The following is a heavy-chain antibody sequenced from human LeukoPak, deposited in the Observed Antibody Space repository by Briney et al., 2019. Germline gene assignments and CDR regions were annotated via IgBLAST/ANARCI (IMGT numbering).Heavy chain of an antibody. CDR1: GFTFSSNS. V-gene: IGHV3-21*01. J-gene: IGHJ4*02. CDR2: IDPGSHYI. D-gene: IGHD3-10*01. Sequence: GGTLRLSCAASGFTFSSNSTNWVRQAPGKGLQWVSSIDPGSHYIYYADSVKDRFTISRDNAKNSLFLQMNSLRAEDTGVYYCARDMGYVSGSYLGYWGQGTLVTVSS. CDR3: ARDMGYVSGSYLGY.